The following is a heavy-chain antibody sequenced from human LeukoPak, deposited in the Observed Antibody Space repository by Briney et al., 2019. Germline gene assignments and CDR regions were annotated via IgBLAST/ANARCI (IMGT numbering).Heavy chain of an antibody. CDR3: AKDDASIRFND. D-gene: IGHD3-3*01. V-gene: IGHV3-NL1*01. Sequence: GGSLRLSCAASGFTFRNYGMHWVRQAPGKGLEWVSLIYSGGSTYYADSVKGRFTISRDNSKNTLYLQIYSLRAGDTAVYYRAKDDASIRFNDWGQGTLVTVSS. CDR1: GFTFRNYG. J-gene: IGHJ4*02. CDR2: IYSGGST.